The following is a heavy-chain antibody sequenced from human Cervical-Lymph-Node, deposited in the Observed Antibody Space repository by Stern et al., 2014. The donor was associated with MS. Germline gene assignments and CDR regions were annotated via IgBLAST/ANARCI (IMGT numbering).Heavy chain of an antibody. CDR2: IIPIFGTP. CDR1: GGTFSTQA. Sequence: QVQLGESGAEVKKPGSSVKVSCKASGGTFSTQAINWVRQAPGQGLEWVGGIIPIFGTPKYAQKVQDRVTITADDSTSTAYMDLNSLRSEDTAVYYCATPSTVTVGGMDVWGQGTTVTVSS. V-gene: IGHV1-69*01. D-gene: IGHD4-17*01. CDR3: ATPSTVTVGGMDV. J-gene: IGHJ6*02.